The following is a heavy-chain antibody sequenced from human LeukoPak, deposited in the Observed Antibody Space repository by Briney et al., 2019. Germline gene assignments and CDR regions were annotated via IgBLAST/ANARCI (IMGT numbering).Heavy chain of an antibody. Sequence: SETLSLTCTVSGGSISSYYWSWIRQPPGKGLEWIGEINHSGSTNYNPSLKSRVTMSVDTSKNQFSLKVSSVTAADTAVYYCARGLSIAAAGTGYAFDIWGQGTMVTVSS. J-gene: IGHJ3*02. CDR2: INHSGST. CDR1: GGSISSYY. D-gene: IGHD6-13*01. CDR3: ARGLSIAAAGTGYAFDI. V-gene: IGHV4-34*01.